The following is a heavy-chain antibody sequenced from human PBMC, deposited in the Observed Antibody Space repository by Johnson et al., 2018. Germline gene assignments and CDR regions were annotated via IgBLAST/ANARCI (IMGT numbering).Heavy chain of an antibody. J-gene: IGHJ3*02. CDR2: IYGGGSP. V-gene: IGHV3-66*02. CDR1: GFTVSSNY. D-gene: IGHD4-23*01. CDR3: ARNYGGNWGKVFDI. Sequence: VQLVQSGGGLVQPGGSLRLSCAASGFTVSSNYMIWVRQAPGKGLEWVSIIYGGGSPYYADSVKGRFTISRDKSRKTRFLQMNSRRAVDTAVYYCARNYGGNWGKVFDIWGQGTMVTVSS.